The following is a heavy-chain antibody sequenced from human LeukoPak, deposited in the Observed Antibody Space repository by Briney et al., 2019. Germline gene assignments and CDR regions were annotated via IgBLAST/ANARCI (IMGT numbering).Heavy chain of an antibody. CDR1: GYTFIGYD. D-gene: IGHD4-11*01. CDR3: ARSYSNYGRWFDP. CDR2: IDPNSGGS. J-gene: IGHJ5*02. Sequence: ASVKVSCKASGYTFIGYDMHWVRQAPGQGLEWMGRIDPNSGGSNYAQKFQGRVTMNRDTSISTAYMDLSRLRSDDTAVYYCARSYSNYGRWFDPWGQGTLVTVSS. V-gene: IGHV1-2*06.